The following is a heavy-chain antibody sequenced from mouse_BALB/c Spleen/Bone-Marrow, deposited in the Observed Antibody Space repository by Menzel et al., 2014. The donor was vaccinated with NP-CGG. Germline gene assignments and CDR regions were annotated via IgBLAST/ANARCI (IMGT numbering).Heavy chain of an antibody. J-gene: IGHJ2*01. D-gene: IGHD4-1*01. Sequence: VQLQQSGPELVKPGASVKMSCKASGCTFTSYLIHWVKQKPGQGLEWIGYITPYNDDTKYNEKFKGKATLTSDKSSSTAYMELSSLTSEDSAVYYCARWGGTPYFDYWGQGTTLTVSS. V-gene: IGHV1-14*01. CDR1: GCTFTSYL. CDR2: ITPYNDDT. CDR3: ARWGGTPYFDY.